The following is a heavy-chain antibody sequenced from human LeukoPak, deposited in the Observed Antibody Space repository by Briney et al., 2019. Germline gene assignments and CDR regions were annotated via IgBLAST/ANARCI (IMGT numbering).Heavy chain of an antibody. CDR3: ARDNLGYCTNGVCYTGDFDY. CDR1: GYTFTGYY. CDR2: INPNSGGT. V-gene: IGHV1-2*02. J-gene: IGHJ4*02. D-gene: IGHD2-8*01. Sequence: ASVKVSRKASGYTFTGYYMHWVRQAPGQGLEWMGWINPNSGGTNYAQKFQGRVTMTRDTSISTAYMELSRLRSDDTAVYYCARDNLGYCTNGVCYTGDFDYWGQGTLVTVSS.